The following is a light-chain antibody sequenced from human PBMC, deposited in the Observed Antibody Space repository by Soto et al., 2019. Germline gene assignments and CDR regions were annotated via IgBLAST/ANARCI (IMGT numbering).Light chain of an antibody. CDR1: QTVNNN. CDR3: QQYNNWPLT. V-gene: IGKV3-15*01. J-gene: IGKJ4*01. CDR2: GAS. Sequence: EIVMTQSPATLSVSPGERATLSCRASQTVNNNLAWYQQKPGQAPRLLIYGASARATGIPARFNGSGSGTEVTLTISSLQTEDFAVYYCQQYNNWPLTFGGGTKVEIK.